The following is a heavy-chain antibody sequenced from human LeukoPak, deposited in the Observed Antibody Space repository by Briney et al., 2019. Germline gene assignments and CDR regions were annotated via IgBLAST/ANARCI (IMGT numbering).Heavy chain of an antibody. Sequence: SETLSLTCTVSGGSISSRTHYWGWIRQPPGMGLEWIGTIYFSGITYRNPSLKSRVTISVDTSKNQFSLKLSSVTAADTAMYFCARHSGPYYDDRSYYYPETWGQGTLVTVSS. V-gene: IGHV4-39*01. D-gene: IGHD3-22*01. J-gene: IGHJ5*02. CDR2: IYFSGIT. CDR3: ARHSGPYYDDRSYYYPET. CDR1: GGSISSRTHY.